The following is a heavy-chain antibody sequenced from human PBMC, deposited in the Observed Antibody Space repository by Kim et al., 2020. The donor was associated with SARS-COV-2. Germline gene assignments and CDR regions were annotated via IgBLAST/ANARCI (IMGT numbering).Heavy chain of an antibody. Sequence: SETLSLTCTVSGGSISSSSYYWGWIRQPPGKGLVWIGSIYYSGSTYYNPSLKSRVTISVDTSKNQFSLKLSSVTAADTAVYYCARHVRRQSVAGPYFDYWGQGTLVTVSS. CDR2: IYYSGST. V-gene: IGHV4-39*01. CDR3: ARHVRRQSVAGPYFDY. CDR1: GGSISSSSYY. J-gene: IGHJ4*02. D-gene: IGHD6-19*01.